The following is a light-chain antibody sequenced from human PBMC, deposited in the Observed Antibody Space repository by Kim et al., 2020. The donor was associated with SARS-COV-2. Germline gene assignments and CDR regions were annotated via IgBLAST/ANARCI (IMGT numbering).Light chain of an antibody. CDR3: QVWDSSSDHVV. CDR1: NSGSES. Sequence: APGKTARITCGGNNSGSESVHWYQQKPGQAPVLVVYDDSDRPSGIPGRFSGSNSGNTATLTISRVEAGDEADYYCQVWDSSSDHVVFGGGTQLTVL. J-gene: IGLJ2*01. CDR2: DDS. V-gene: IGLV3-21*03.